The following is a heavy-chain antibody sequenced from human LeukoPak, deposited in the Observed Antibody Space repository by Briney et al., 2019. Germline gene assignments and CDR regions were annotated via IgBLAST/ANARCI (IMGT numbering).Heavy chain of an antibody. CDR2: IYYSGST. CDR1: GGSISSSSYY. D-gene: IGHD5-12*01. J-gene: IGHJ5*02. Sequence: PSETLSFTCTVSGGSISSSSYYWGWIRQPPGKGLEWIGSIYYSGSTYYNPSLKSRVTISVDTSKNQFSLKLSSVTAADTAVYYCARPRMVAKTRWFDPWGQGTLVTVPS. CDR3: ARPRMVAKTRWFDP. V-gene: IGHV4-39*01.